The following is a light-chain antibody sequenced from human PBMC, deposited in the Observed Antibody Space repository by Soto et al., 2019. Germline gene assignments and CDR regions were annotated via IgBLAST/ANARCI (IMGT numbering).Light chain of an antibody. J-gene: IGLJ3*02. Sequence: QSALAQPPSASGSPGQSVTITCTGTNSDVGTYNYVSGYQHHPGKAPKFLIYEVSRRPFGFPDRFSGSKSGNTASLTVSGLQAEDEADYYCSSHAGSNNLVFGGGTKLTVL. CDR3: SSHAGSNNLV. CDR2: EVS. CDR1: NSDVGTYNY. V-gene: IGLV2-8*01.